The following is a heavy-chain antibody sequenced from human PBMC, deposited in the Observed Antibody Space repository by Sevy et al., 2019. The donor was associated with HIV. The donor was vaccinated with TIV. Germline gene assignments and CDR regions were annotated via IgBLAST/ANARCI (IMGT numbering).Heavy chain of an antibody. J-gene: IGHJ4*02. CDR1: RYTLSEVL. V-gene: IGHV1-24*01. Sequence: ASVKVSCKVPRYTLSEVLMHWVRQAPGKGLEWMGGFVPEDGEIVYAQKFQGRVTVAEDTLTDTAYLEVTNLRSEDTATYFCVIGDTPRLTGSGTRLKDQSLNYFEFWGQGTLVTVSS. CDR3: VIGDTPRLTGSGTRLKDQSLNYFEF. D-gene: IGHD3-16*02. CDR2: FVPEDGEI.